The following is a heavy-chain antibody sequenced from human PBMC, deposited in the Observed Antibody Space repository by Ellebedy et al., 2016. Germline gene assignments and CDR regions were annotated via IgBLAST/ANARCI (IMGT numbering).Heavy chain of an antibody. V-gene: IGHV4-31*02. CDR3: ARETYGGNSGYYMDV. CDR2: IYYRGST. J-gene: IGHJ6*03. D-gene: IGHD4-23*01. CDR1: GGSITSGSYY. Sequence: SETLSLXXTVSGGSITSGSYYWSWIRQLPGKGLEWIGYIYYRGSTYYNASLRGRVTISVDTSKNQFSLKMSTVTAADTAVYYCARETYGGNSGYYMDVWGKGTTVTVSS.